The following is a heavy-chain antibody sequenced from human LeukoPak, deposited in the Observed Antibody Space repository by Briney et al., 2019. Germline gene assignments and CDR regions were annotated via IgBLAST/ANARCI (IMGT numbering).Heavy chain of an antibody. D-gene: IGHD6-19*01. Sequence: SETLSLTCAVYGGSFSGYYWSWIRQPPGKGLEWIGEINHSGSTDYNPSLKSRVTISVDTSKNQFSLKLSSVTAADTAVYYCARDNNHIAVAGLYGMDVWGQGTTVTVS. CDR1: GGSFSGYY. CDR2: INHSGST. CDR3: ARDNNHIAVAGLYGMDV. V-gene: IGHV4-34*01. J-gene: IGHJ6*02.